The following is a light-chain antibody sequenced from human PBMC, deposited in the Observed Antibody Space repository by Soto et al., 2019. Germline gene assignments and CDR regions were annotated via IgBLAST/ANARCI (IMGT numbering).Light chain of an antibody. CDR1: QSVTXNY. J-gene: IGKJ2*01. V-gene: IGKV3-20*01. Sequence: ENVLTQSPGTLSLSPGXIATLSCXASQSVTXNYLAWYQQRPGRAPRLHIYGVYIRAAGIPDRFSGSGSGTDFTLTISRLEPEDFAVYYCQQWGGSPRYTFRQGTRVEI. CDR2: GVY. CDR3: QQWGGSPRYT.